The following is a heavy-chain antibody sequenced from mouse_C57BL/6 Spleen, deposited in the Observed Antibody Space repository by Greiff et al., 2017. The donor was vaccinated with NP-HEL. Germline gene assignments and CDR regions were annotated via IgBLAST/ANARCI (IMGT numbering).Heavy chain of an antibody. CDR2: IYPGDGDT. J-gene: IGHJ2*01. Sequence: QVQLKESGAELVKPGASVKISCKASGYAFSSYWMNWVKQRPGKGLEWIGQIYPGDGDTNYNGKFKGKATLTADKSSSTAYMQLSSLTSEDSAVYFCARRNPIYYGKDYWGQGTTLTVSS. CDR3: ARRNPIYYGKDY. V-gene: IGHV1-80*01. D-gene: IGHD2-1*01. CDR1: GYAFSSYW.